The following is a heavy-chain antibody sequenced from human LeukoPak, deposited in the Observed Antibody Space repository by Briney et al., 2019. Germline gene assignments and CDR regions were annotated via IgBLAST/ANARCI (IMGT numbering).Heavy chain of an antibody. V-gene: IGHV3-30*03. CDR2: ISYDGSNK. D-gene: IGHD3-3*01. Sequence: GGSLRLSCAASGFTFSSYGMHWVRQAPGKGLEWVAVISYDGSNKCYADSVKGRFTISRDNSKNTLYLQMNSLRAEDTAVYYCATSTSYYDFWSGYYSFDYWGQGTLVTVSS. CDR3: ATSTSYYDFWSGYYSFDY. J-gene: IGHJ4*02. CDR1: GFTFSSYG.